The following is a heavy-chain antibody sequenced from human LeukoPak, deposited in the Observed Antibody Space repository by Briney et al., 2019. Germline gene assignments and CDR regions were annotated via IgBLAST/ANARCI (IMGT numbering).Heavy chain of an antibody. CDR1: GGSISSGGYS. D-gene: IGHD6-13*01. CDR3: ARDRAAAEWYFDL. J-gene: IGHJ2*01. CDR2: IYHSGST. V-gene: IGHV4-30-2*01. Sequence: PSETLSLTCAVSGGSISSGGYSWSWIRQPPGKGLEWIGYIYHSGSTYYNPSLKSRVTISVDRSKNQFSLKLSSVTAADTAVYYCARDRAAAEWYFDLWGRGTLVTVSS.